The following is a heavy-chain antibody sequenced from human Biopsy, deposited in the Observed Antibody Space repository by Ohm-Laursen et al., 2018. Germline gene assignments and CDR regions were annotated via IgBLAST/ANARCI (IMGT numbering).Heavy chain of an antibody. Sequence: SLRLSCSASGFAFNLYEMNWVRQAPGKGMEWISYIYGGGNPVSYADSVKGRFTIFRDNAKNSMYLQMNSLRAEDTALYYCARATSTAGTGYFDYWGQGILVTVSS. D-gene: IGHD6-13*01. CDR3: ARATSTAGTGYFDY. V-gene: IGHV3-48*03. J-gene: IGHJ4*02. CDR1: GFAFNLYE. CDR2: IYGGGNPV.